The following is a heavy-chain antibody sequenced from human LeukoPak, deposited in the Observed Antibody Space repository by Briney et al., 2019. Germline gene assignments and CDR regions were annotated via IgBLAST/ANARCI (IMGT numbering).Heavy chain of an antibody. Sequence: SETLSLTCIVSSGSSSFYYWTWIRQPPGKGLEWIGNIHTSGSTHYNPSLKSRVTMSMDTSKNQFSLRLSSVTAADTAVYYCVRPGQSSWWVYFNYWGQGSVVTVSS. J-gene: IGHJ4*02. D-gene: IGHD2-15*01. CDR1: SGSSSFYY. V-gene: IGHV4-4*09. CDR3: VRPGQSSWWVYFNY. CDR2: IHTSGST.